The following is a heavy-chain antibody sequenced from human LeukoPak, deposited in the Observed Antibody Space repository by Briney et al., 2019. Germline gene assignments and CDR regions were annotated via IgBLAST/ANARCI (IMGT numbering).Heavy chain of an antibody. Sequence: GGSLRLSCAASRFTFSSYWMHWVRQAPGKGLVWVSRINSDGSSTSYADSVKARFTISRDNAKNTLYLQMNSLRAEDTAVYYCARVQLPYYYDSSGYGVGYWGQGTLVTVSS. CDR3: ARVQLPYYYDSSGYGVGY. D-gene: IGHD3-22*01. V-gene: IGHV3-74*01. CDR2: INSDGSST. J-gene: IGHJ4*02. CDR1: RFTFSSYW.